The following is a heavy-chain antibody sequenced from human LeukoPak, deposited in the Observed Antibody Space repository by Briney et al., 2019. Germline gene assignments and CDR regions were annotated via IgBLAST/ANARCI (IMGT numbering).Heavy chain of an antibody. Sequence: GGSLRLSCAASGFTFSSYAMSWVRQAPGKGLEWVSAISGSGGSTYYADSVKGRFTISRDNAKNSLYLQMNSLRAEDTAVYYCASNLHCSSTSCYNDGGDYWGQGTLSPSPQ. CDR2: ISGSGGST. D-gene: IGHD2-2*02. J-gene: IGHJ4*02. CDR3: ASNLHCSSTSCYNDGGDY. CDR1: GFTFSSYA. V-gene: IGHV3-23*01.